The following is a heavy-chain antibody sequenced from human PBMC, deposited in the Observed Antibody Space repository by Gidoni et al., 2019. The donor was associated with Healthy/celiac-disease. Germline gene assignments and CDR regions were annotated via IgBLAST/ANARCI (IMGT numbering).Heavy chain of an antibody. CDR1: GYRFTSYW. CDR2: IDPSDSFT. V-gene: IGHV5-10-1*03. D-gene: IGHD6-19*01. Sequence: EVQLVQSGAEVKKPGESRRIACKGSGYRFTSYWISWVRALPGKGLEWRGRIDPSDSFTNYSPSFQRHVTISADKASSTADLQWSSLKASDTAMYDCARQVLSSGWYVDYWGQGTLVTVSS. CDR3: ARQVLSSGWYVDY. J-gene: IGHJ4*02.